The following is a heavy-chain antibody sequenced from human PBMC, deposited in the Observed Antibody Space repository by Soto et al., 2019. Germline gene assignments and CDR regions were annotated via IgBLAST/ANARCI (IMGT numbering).Heavy chain of an antibody. CDR1: GFTVTEIY. D-gene: IGHD2-15*01. CDR3: VREPRYCSGGSCSIMGDAFDI. Sequence: TGGSLRLSCVASGFTVTEIYMNWVRQAPGKGLDWVSVIYNEFTDYADSVRGRFSISTDSSKNALYLQMNSLRAEDSAVYYCVREPRYCSGGSCSIMGDAFDIWGQGTMVTVSS. J-gene: IGHJ3*02. V-gene: IGHV3-66*01. CDR2: IYNEFT.